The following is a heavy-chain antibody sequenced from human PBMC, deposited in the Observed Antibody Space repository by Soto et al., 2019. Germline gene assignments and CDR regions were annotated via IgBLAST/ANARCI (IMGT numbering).Heavy chain of an antibody. D-gene: IGHD3-3*01. CDR1: GDSVSSNSAA. V-gene: IGHV6-1*01. J-gene: IGHJ6*03. Sequence: SQTLSLTCAISGDSVSSNSAAWNWIRQSPSRGLEWLGRTYYRSKRYNDYAVSVKSRITINPDTSKNQFSLQLNSVTPEDTAVYYCARSVSYYDFWSGYWGGPIYYYYMDFRGKRTTVTGSS. CDR2: TYYRSKRYN. CDR3: ARSVSYYDFWSGYWGGPIYYYYMDF.